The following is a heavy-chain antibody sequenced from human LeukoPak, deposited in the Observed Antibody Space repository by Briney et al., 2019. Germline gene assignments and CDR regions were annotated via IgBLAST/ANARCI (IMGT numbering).Heavy chain of an antibody. V-gene: IGHV3-15*01. D-gene: IGHD6-19*01. CDR1: GFTFSDAW. CDR3: CTHSSGWD. J-gene: IGHJ4*02. CDR2: IKTRAGGAPT. Sequence: PGGSLRLSCTASGFTFSDAWMNWVRQVPGKGLEWVGRIKTRAGGAPTDYAAPVKGRFIISREDSKNTLYLQMNSLKTEDTAIYYCCTHSSGWDWGQGALVTVSS.